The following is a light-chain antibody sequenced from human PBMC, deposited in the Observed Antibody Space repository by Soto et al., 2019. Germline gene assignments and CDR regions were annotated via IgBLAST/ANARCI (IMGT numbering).Light chain of an antibody. CDR1: QSVSSNY. CDR3: QQYGRSPWT. Sequence: EIVLTQSPGTLSLSPGERATLSCRASQSVSSNYLAWYQQKPGQAPRLLIYGASSRATGIPDRFSGSGSGTDFTLTISRLEPEDFAVYYCQQYGRSPWTFGQGTKLDI. CDR2: GAS. V-gene: IGKV3-20*01. J-gene: IGKJ1*01.